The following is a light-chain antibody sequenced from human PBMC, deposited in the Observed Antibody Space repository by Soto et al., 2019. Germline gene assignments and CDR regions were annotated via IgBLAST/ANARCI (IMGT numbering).Light chain of an antibody. CDR3: SSYTSSNPVL. J-gene: IGLJ2*01. CDR2: DVS. CDR1: SSDVGGYNY. V-gene: IGLV2-14*01. Sequence: QSALTQPASVSGSPGQSITISCTGTSSDVGGYNYVSWYQQHPDKAPKLMIYDVSNRPSGVSNRFSGSKSGNTASLTISGLPVEDEDDYCCSSYTSSNPVLLGGGTKLTVL.